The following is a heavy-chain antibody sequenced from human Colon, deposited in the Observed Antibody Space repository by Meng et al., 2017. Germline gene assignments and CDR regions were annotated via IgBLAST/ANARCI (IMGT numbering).Heavy chain of an antibody. Sequence: VQLEESGPALVNASETLSLPFAVSGGSISTYYWSWIRQPPGKGLEWIGNNYYSGSTNYNPSLASRVTISVDSSKNQFSLKLSSVTAADTAVYYCARHQNGGTYPLDYWGQGTLVTVSS. D-gene: IGHD3-16*02. J-gene: IGHJ4*02. CDR2: NYYSGST. V-gene: IGHV4-59*08. CDR1: GGSISTYY. CDR3: ARHQNGGTYPLDY.